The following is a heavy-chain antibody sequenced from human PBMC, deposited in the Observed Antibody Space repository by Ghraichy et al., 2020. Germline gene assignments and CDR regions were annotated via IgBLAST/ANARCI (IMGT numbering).Heavy chain of an antibody. Sequence: SVKVSCKASGGTFSSYAISWVRQAPGQGLEWMGGIIPIFGTANYAQKFQGRVTITADESTSTAYMELSSLRSEDTAVYSCARDGSGVILVVPHAKHYGMDVWGQGTTVTVSS. CDR1: GGTFSSYA. CDR2: IIPIFGTA. CDR3: ARDGSGVILVVPHAKHYGMDV. V-gene: IGHV1-69*13. D-gene: IGHD2-2*01. J-gene: IGHJ6*02.